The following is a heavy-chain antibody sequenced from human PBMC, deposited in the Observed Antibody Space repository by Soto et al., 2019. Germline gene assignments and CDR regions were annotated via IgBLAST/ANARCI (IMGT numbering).Heavy chain of an antibody. D-gene: IGHD6-19*01. Sequence: GGSLRLSCAASGFTFDDYGMSWVRQAPGKGLEWVSGINWNGGSTGYADSVKGRFTISRDNAKNSLYLQMNSLRAEDTALYYCARDRYSSGWYRDYYYGMDVWGQGTTVTVSS. CDR2: INWNGGST. V-gene: IGHV3-20*04. J-gene: IGHJ6*02. CDR3: ARDRYSSGWYRDYYYGMDV. CDR1: GFTFDDYG.